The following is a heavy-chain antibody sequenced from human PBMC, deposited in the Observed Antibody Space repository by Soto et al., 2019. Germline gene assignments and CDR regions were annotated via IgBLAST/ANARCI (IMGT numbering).Heavy chain of an antibody. CDR2: ITGSSDST. CDR1: GFIFNNYA. V-gene: IGHV3-23*01. J-gene: IGHJ4*02. CDR3: AKRAARGWGEFDY. Sequence: GGSLRLSCVASGFIFNNYAMSWVRQAPGKGLECVSGITGSSDSTYYADYADSVKGRFTISRDNSKNTVYLQMNSLRADDTAVYYCAKRAARGWGEFDYWGQGTLVTVSS. D-gene: IGHD6-19*01.